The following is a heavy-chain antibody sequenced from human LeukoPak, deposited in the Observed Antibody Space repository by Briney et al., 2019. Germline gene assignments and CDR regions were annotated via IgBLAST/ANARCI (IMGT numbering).Heavy chain of an antibody. D-gene: IGHD6-13*01. Sequence: GGSLRLSCAASGFTFSSYWMSWVRQAPGKGLEWVANIKQDGSEKYYVDSVKGRFTISRDNAKNSLYLQMNSLRAEDTAVYHCAREYSSSWYGDRPSGWFDPWGQGTLVTVSS. J-gene: IGHJ5*02. V-gene: IGHV3-7*01. CDR2: IKQDGSEK. CDR3: AREYSSSWYGDRPSGWFDP. CDR1: GFTFSSYW.